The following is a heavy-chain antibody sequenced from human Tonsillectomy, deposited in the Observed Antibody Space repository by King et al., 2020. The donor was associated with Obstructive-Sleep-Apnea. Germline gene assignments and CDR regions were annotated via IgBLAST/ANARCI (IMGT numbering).Heavy chain of an antibody. CDR3: VKDPRGDGYNWLDY. V-gene: IGHV3-64*05. CDR1: GFSFSDYA. CDR2: LSDNRNTI. J-gene: IGHJ4*02. D-gene: IGHD5-24*01. Sequence: VQLVESGGGLVQPGGSLRLSCSASGFSFSDYAMHWVRQAPGKSLEYVSSLSDNRNTIYYFDSVRGRFTISRDNSRNTLYFQMNSLRVEDTATYYCVKDPRGDGYNWLDYWGQGTLVVVSS.